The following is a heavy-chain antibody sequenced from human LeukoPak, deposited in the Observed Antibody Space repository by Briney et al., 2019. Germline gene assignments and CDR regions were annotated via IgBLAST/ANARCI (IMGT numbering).Heavy chain of an antibody. J-gene: IGHJ4*02. CDR2: ISSISYI. Sequence: PGGSLRLSCAASGFTVSSNYMSWVRQAPGKGLEWVSSISSISYIYYADSVKGRFTISRDTAKNSLYLQMNSLRAEDTAVYYCARDQYGGYALDYWGQGTLVTVSS. CDR1: GFTVSSNY. V-gene: IGHV3-69-1*01. D-gene: IGHD4-17*01. CDR3: ARDQYGGYALDY.